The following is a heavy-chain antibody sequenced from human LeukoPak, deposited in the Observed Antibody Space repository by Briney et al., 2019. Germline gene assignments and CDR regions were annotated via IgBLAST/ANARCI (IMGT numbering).Heavy chain of an antibody. CDR3: ARDRVGATMYYYGMDV. D-gene: IGHD1-26*01. CDR1: GFTVSSNY. CDR2: IYSGGST. Sequence: PGGSLGLSCAASGFTVSSNYMSWVRQAPGKGLEWVSVIYSGGSTYYADSVKGRFTISRDNSKNTLYLQMNSLRAEDTAVYYCARDRVGATMYYYGMDVWGQGTTVTVSS. V-gene: IGHV3-53*01. J-gene: IGHJ6*02.